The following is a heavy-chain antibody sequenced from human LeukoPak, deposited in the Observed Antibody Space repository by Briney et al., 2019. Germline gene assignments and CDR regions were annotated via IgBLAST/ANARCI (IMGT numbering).Heavy chain of an antibody. CDR1: GGTFSSYA. Sequence: SVTVSCKASGGTFSSYAISWVRQAPGQGLEWMGRIIPILGIANYAQKFQGRVTITADKSTSTAYMELSSLRSEDTAVYYCAQREYCSSTSCSRFDPWGQGTLVTVSS. CDR2: IIPILGIA. D-gene: IGHD2-2*01. CDR3: AQREYCSSTSCSRFDP. J-gene: IGHJ5*02. V-gene: IGHV1-69*04.